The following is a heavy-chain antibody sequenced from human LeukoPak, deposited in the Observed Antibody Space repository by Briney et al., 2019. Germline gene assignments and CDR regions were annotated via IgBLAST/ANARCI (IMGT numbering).Heavy chain of an antibody. CDR1: GFTFSSYS. CDR3: ALAIGNYGFIITGPADY. CDR2: ISSSSYK. V-gene: IGHV3-21*01. Sequence: PGGSLRLSCGASGFTFSSYSMNWVRQAPGKGLEWVSSISSSSYKYYADSVKGRFTISRDNAKNSLYLQMNSLRAEDTAVYYRALAIGNYGFIITGPADYWGQGTLVTVSS. J-gene: IGHJ4*02. D-gene: IGHD1-20*01.